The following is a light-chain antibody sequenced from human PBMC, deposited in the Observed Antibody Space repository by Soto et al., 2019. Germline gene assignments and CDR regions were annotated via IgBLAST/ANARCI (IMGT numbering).Light chain of an antibody. V-gene: IGKV1-5*01. Sequence: DIQMTQSPSTLSASLGDRVTITCRASHSISSLLAWYQQKPGKAPKVMIYDTSNLETGVPSRFSGSGSGTEFTLTISSLQPEDFGTYYCQEYSSFSYTFGQGTRLEI. CDR2: DTS. J-gene: IGKJ2*01. CDR1: HSISSL. CDR3: QEYSSFSYT.